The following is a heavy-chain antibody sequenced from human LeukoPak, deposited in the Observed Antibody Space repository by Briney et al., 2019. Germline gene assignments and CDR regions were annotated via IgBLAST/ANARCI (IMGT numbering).Heavy chain of an antibody. V-gene: IGHV3-9*01. J-gene: IGHJ2*01. Sequence: PGRSLRLSCAASGFTFDDYAMHWVRQAPGKGLEWVSGISWNSGSIGYADSVKGRITISRDNAKNSLYLQMNSLRAEDTALYYCAKAYDYGDYFSHWYFDLWGRGTLVTVSS. CDR2: ISWNSGSI. CDR3: AKAYDYGDYFSHWYFDL. CDR1: GFTFDDYA. D-gene: IGHD4-17*01.